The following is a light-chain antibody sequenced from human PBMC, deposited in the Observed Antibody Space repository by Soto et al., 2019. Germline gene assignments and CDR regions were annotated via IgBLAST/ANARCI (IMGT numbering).Light chain of an antibody. CDR2: DAS. CDR3: QQYGAT. J-gene: IGKJ2*01. CDR1: QDISNY. V-gene: IGKV1-33*01. Sequence: DIQMTQSPSSLSASVGDRVTITCQASQDISNYLNWYQQKPGKAPKLLIYDASNLETGVPSRFSGSGSGTDFTFTISSLQPEDIATYYCQQYGATFGQGTKLEIK.